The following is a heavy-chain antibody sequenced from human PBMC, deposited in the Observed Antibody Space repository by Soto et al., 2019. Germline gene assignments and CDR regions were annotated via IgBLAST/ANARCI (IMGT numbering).Heavy chain of an antibody. CDR1: GFTFSSYA. V-gene: IGHV3-30-3*01. CDR3: AKGGSSWSPSNYFDY. CDR2: ISYDGSNK. Sequence: QVQLVESGGGVVQPGRSLRLSCAASGFTFSSYAMHWVRQAPGKGLEWVAVISYDGSNKYYADSVKGRFTISRDNSKNTLYLQMNSLRAEDTAVYYCAKGGSSWSPSNYFDYWGQGTLVTVSS. J-gene: IGHJ4*02. D-gene: IGHD6-13*01.